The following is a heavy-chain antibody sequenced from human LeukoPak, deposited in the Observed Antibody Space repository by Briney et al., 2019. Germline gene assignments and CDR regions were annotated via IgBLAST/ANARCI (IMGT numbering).Heavy chain of an antibody. Sequence: QSGGSLRLSCAASGFTFSSYWMSWVRQAPGKGLEWVANIKQDGSEKYYVDSVKGRFTISRDNDKNSLYLQMNSLRAEDTAVYYCARDQVSRIVATIIPLNYYYGMDVWGQGTTVTVFS. CDR2: IKQDGSEK. CDR1: GFTFSSYW. V-gene: IGHV3-7*01. CDR3: ARDQVSRIVATIIPLNYYYGMDV. D-gene: IGHD5-12*01. J-gene: IGHJ6*02.